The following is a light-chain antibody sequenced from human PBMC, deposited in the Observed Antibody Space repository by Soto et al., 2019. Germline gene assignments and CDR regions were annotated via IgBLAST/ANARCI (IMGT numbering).Light chain of an antibody. CDR2: GAS. V-gene: IGKV3-20*01. Sequence: EIVLTQSPGTLSLSPGKRATLSCRATESISSSYLAWYQQTPGQALSLXXYGASIRATGIPARFSGSGSGTDFTLTISRLEPEDFAVYYCQQYGSSPPWTFGQGTKVDIK. CDR3: QQYGSSPPWT. J-gene: IGKJ1*01. CDR1: ESISSSY.